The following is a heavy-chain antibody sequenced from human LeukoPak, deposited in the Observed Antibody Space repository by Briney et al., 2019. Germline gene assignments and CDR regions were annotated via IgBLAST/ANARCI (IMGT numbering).Heavy chain of an antibody. CDR1: GDSISTSPYY. CDR2: ISYSGTT. J-gene: IGHJ4*02. Sequence: SETLSLSCTVSGDSISTSPYYWDWIHQPPGKGLEWIGSISYSGTTYYNPSLRSRVTISVDPSKNHFSLRLTSVTAADTAVYYCTRTRGQLAPFDYWGQGTLVTVSS. D-gene: IGHD6-13*01. V-gene: IGHV4-39*02. CDR3: TRTRGQLAPFDY.